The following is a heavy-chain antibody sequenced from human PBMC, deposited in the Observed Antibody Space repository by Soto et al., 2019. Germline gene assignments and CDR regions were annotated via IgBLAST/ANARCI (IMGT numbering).Heavy chain of an antibody. CDR1: GGSISSGGYY. V-gene: IGHV4-31*03. CDR2: IYYSGST. Sequence: SETLSLTCTVSGGSISSGGYYWSWIRQHPGKGLEWIGYIYYSGSTYYNPSLKSRVTISVDTSKNQFSLKLSSVTAADTAVYYCAREAFGVVPYYYYYGMDVWGHGTPVTAP. CDR3: AREAFGVVPYYYYYGMDV. J-gene: IGHJ6*02. D-gene: IGHD3-3*01.